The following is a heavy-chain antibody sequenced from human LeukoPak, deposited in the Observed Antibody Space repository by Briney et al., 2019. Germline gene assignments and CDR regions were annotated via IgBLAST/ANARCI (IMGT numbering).Heavy chain of an antibody. V-gene: IGHV3-30*03. D-gene: IGHD2-15*01. CDR2: ISYDGSNK. J-gene: IGHJ4*02. CDR3: ASTYCSGGSCLFDY. Sequence: GGSLRLSCAASGFTFSSYGMHWVRQAPGKGLEWVAVISYDGSNKYYADSVKGRFTISRDNSKNTLYLQMNSLRGEDTAVYYCASTYCSGGSCLFDYWGQGTLVTVSS. CDR1: GFTFSSYG.